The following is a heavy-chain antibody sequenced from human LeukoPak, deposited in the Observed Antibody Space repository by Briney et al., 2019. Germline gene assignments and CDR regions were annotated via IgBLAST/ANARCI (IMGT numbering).Heavy chain of an antibody. J-gene: IGHJ5*02. CDR3: ARGFSITGFSFDP. CDR1: GYTFTSYA. D-gene: IGHD1-20*01. CDR2: INTNTGNP. V-gene: IGHV7-4-1*02. Sequence: ASVKLSCKASGYTFTSYAMNWVRRAPRKGLEWMGWINTNTGNPTCAQGFTGRFVFSLDTSVSTAYLQISSLKAEDTAVYYCARGFSITGFSFDPWGQGTLVTVSS.